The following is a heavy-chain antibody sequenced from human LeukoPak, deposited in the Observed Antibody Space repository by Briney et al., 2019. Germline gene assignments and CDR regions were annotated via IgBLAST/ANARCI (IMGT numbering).Heavy chain of an antibody. J-gene: IGHJ2*01. V-gene: IGHV4-34*01. Sequence: SGTLSLTCAVYGGSFSGYYWSWIRQPPGKGLEWIGEINHSGSTNYNPSLKSRVTISVDTSKNQFSLKLSSVTAADTAVYYCARGGSGSSWYRNYWYFDLWGRGTLVTVSS. D-gene: IGHD6-13*01. CDR1: GGSFSGYY. CDR3: ARGGSGSSWYRNYWYFDL. CDR2: INHSGST.